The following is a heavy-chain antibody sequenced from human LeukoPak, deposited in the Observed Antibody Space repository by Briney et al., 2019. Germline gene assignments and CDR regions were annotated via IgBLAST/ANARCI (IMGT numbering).Heavy chain of an antibody. V-gene: IGHV1-18*01. CDR1: GYTFTSYD. Sequence: ASVKVSCKASGYTFTSYDINWVRQAPGQGLEWMGWIRVYNGNTNYAQKLQGRVTMTTDTSTSTAYMELSRLRSDDTAVYYCARDGGYGYGWFDPWGQGTLVTVSS. D-gene: IGHD5-18*01. CDR3: ARDGGYGYGWFDP. CDR2: IRVYNGNT. J-gene: IGHJ5*02.